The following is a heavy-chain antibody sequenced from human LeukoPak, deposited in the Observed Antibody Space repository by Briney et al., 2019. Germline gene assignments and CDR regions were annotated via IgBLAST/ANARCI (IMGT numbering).Heavy chain of an antibody. J-gene: IGHJ4*02. CDR1: GGSISSSNW. V-gene: IGHV4-4*02. CDR3: ARDENRISRAFDY. D-gene: IGHD2/OR15-2a*01. CDR2: IYHSGST. Sequence: SSGTLSLTCAVSGGSISSSNWWSWVRQPPGKGLEWIGEIYHSGSTNYNPSLKSRVTISVDKSKNQFSLKLSSVTAADTAVYYCARDENRISRAFDYWGQGTLVTVSS.